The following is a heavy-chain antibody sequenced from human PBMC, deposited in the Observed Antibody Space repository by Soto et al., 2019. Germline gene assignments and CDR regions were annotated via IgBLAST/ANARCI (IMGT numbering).Heavy chain of an antibody. CDR1: GYTFTSPA. V-gene: IGHV1-3*01. J-gene: IGHJ4*02. D-gene: IGHD6-13*01. Sequence: QVQLVQSGAEVMQPGASVKVSCRASGYTFTSPATHWVRQAPGQRLEWMGWIKAGNGDIKYSQKFQGRVTFTTDTSANTAYRELSSLRSEDTAVYYCATYVGYSNTCRSHWGRGTLVTVPS. CDR2: IKAGNGDI. CDR3: ATYVGYSNTCRSH.